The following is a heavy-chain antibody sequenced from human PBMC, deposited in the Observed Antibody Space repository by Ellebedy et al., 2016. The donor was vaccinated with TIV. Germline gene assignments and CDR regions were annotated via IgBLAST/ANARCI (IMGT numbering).Heavy chain of an antibody. J-gene: IGHJ4*02. D-gene: IGHD3-3*01. CDR3: ARGPNYDFWSGYHYYFDY. CDR2: INHSGST. CDR1: GGSFSGYY. V-gene: IGHV4-34*01. Sequence: SETLSLTCAVYGGSFSGYYWSWIRQPPGKGLEWIGEINHSGSTNYNPSLKSRVTIPVDTSKNQFSLKLSSVTAADTAVYYCARGPNYDFWSGYHYYFDYWGQGTLVTVSS.